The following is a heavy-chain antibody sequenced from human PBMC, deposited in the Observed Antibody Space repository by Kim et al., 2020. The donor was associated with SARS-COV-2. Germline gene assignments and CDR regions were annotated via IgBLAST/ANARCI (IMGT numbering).Heavy chain of an antibody. J-gene: IGHJ3*02. Sequence: SETLSLTCTVSGGSISSSSYYWGWIRQPPGKGLEWIGSIYYSGSTYYNPSLKSRVTISVDTSKNQFSLKLSSVTAADTAVYYCARSIEDYYGSGSYYNVFDAFDIWGKGTMVTVSS. CDR2: IYYSGST. V-gene: IGHV4-39*01. CDR3: ARSIEDYYGSGSYYNVFDAFDI. D-gene: IGHD3-10*01. CDR1: GGSISSSSYY.